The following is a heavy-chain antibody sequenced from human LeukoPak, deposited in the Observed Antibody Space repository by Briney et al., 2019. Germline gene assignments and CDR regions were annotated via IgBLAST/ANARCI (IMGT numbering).Heavy chain of an antibody. V-gene: IGHV1-18*01. CDR1: GYTFTSYG. D-gene: IGHD2-15*01. J-gene: IGHJ4*02. CDR2: ISAYNGNT. Sequence: ASVKVSCKASGYTFTSYGISWVRQAPGQGLEWMGWISAYNGNTNYAQKPQGRVTMTTDTSTSTAYMELRSLRSEDTAVYYCARVGVVAAAGQYYFDYWGQGTLVTVSS. CDR3: ARVGVVAAAGQYYFDY.